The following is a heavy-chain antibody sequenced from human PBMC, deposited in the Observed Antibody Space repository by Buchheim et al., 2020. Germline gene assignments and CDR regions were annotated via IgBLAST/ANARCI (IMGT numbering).Heavy chain of an antibody. D-gene: IGHD3-22*01. J-gene: IGHJ4*02. CDR3: ARVDYYDSSGEGEDY. CDR1: GFTFSSYG. CDR2: ISYDGSNK. Sequence: QVQLVESGGGVVQPGRSLRLSCAASGFTFSSYGMHWVRQAPGKGLEWVAVISYDGSNKYYADSVKGRFTISRDNSKNTLYLQMNSLRAEDTAVYYCARVDYYDSSGEGEDYWGQGTL. V-gene: IGHV3-30*03.